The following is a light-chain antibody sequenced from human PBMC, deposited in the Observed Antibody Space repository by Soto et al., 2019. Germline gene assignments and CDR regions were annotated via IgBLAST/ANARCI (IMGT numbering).Light chain of an antibody. CDR2: DAS. J-gene: IGKJ5*01. CDR3: HQYNNWPIT. CDR1: QSVSTN. Sequence: EIVMTQSPATLSVSPGERATLSCRASQSVSTNLAWYQQKPGQAPRLLIYDASTRATGLPARFSGSGSGTEFPLPISSLQSEDFGVYYCHQYNNWPITFGQGTRLEI. V-gene: IGKV3-15*01.